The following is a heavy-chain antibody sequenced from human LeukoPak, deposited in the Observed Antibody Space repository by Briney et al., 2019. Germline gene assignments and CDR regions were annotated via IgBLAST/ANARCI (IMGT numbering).Heavy chain of an antibody. CDR3: ARGPAGSRATLAS. J-gene: IGHJ5*02. CDR2: IIPIFGTA. Sequence: SVKVSCKASEGTFSSYAISWVRQAPGQGLEWMGGIIPIFGTANYAQKFQGRVTITADESTSTAYMELSSLRSEDTAVYYCARGPAGSRATLASWGQGTLVTVSS. CDR1: EGTFSSYA. V-gene: IGHV1-69*13. D-gene: IGHD6-19*01.